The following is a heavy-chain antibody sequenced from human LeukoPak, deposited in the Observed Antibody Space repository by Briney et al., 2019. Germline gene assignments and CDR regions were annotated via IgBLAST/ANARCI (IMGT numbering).Heavy chain of an antibody. D-gene: IGHD3-22*01. Sequence: PGGSLRLSCAASGFTFSDYAMSWVRQAPGKGLEWDSAISANGRKTYYADSVKGRFTISRDNSKNTLYLQMNSLRAEDTAVYYCAKEMIVGDAFDIWGQGTMVTVSS. CDR3: AKEMIVGDAFDI. CDR1: GFTFSDYA. V-gene: IGHV3-23*01. J-gene: IGHJ3*02. CDR2: ISANGRKT.